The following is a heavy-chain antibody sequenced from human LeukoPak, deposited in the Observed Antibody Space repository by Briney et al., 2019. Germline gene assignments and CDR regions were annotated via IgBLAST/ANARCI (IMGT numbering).Heavy chain of an antibody. J-gene: IGHJ4*02. V-gene: IGHV3-23*01. CDR3: AKADYGDFAFDY. D-gene: IGHD4-17*01. CDR1: GFTFSNYA. CDR2: ITRSGGGT. Sequence: GGSLRLSCEASGFTFSNYAMSWVRQAPGMGLEWVAAITRSGGGTYYADSVKGRFTIFRDNSKNTLSLQMNGLRAEDKAVYYCAKADYGDFAFDYWGQGTLVTVSS.